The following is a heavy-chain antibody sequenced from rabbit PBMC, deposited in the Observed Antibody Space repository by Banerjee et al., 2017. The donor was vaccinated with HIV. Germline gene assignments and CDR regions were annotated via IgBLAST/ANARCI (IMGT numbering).Heavy chain of an antibody. Sequence: QEQLEESGGGLVKPEGSLKLSCTVSGFTLSSYVMCWVRQAPGKGLEWIGCINTGSGSAYYANWAKGRFTISKASWTTVTLQMTSLTAADTASYFCARDLAGVIGWNFNLWGPGPRHRL. CDR2: INTGSGSA. D-gene: IGHD4-1*01. CDR3: ARDLAGVIGWNFNL. V-gene: IGHV1S45*01. J-gene: IGHJ4*01. CDR1: GFTLSSYV.